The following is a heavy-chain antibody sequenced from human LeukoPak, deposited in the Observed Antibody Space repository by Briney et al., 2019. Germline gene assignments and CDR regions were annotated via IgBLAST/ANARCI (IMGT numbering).Heavy chain of an antibody. CDR2: ILPIFGTA. V-gene: IGHV1-69*05. J-gene: IGHJ6*03. CDR3: ASPAVDYYYYYYMDV. Sequence: ASVKVSCKASGRTFSSYVISWVRQAPGQGLEWMGGILPIFGTANYAQKFQGRVTITTDESTSTAYMELSSLRSEDTAVYYCASPAVDYYYYYYMDVWGKGTTVTVSS. D-gene: IGHD2-2*01. CDR1: GRTFSSYV.